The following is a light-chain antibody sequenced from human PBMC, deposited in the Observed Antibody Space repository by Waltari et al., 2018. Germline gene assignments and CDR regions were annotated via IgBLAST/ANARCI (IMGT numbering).Light chain of an antibody. J-gene: IGKJ1*01. Sequence: DIVMTQSPDSLAVSLGERATINCKSSQSVVYSSNNQNYLAWYQQKPGQPPKLLIYWAATRESGVPDRFSGSGSGTDFTLTISSLQAEDVAVYYCQHYYSTPRTFGQGTKVEIK. CDR2: WAA. CDR3: QHYYSTPRT. V-gene: IGKV4-1*01. CDR1: QSVVYSSNNQNY.